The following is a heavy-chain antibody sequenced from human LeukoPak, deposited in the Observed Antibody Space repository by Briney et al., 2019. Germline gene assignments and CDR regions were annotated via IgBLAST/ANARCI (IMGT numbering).Heavy chain of an antibody. V-gene: IGHV3-7*01. J-gene: IGHJ4*02. CDR3: ARGWNYAFRFDD. CDR1: GFTFSDYW. D-gene: IGHD1-7*01. CDR2: IKQDGSEK. Sequence: GGSLRLSCAASGFTFSDYWMTWVRQAPGKGLEWVAHIKQDGSEKYYVDSVKGRFTISSDNAKNLQYLQMSSLRAEDTAVYYCARGWNYAFRFDDWGQGTLVTVSS.